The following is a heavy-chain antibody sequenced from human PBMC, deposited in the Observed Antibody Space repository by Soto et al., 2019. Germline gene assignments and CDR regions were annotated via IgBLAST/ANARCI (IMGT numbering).Heavy chain of an antibody. J-gene: IGHJ1*01. Sequence: QVQLQQWGAGLVKPSETLSLTCSVFGGSFSGYYWTWIRQSPGKGLEWVGEINQDGSTNYNPSFKSRLTILNDTSKEQFPLNLPSVTAADTAVYYCASLPSCSGDGCYTEGRLWFNAWGQGNQVSVSS. CDR2: INQDGST. D-gene: IGHD2-15*01. CDR1: GGSFSGYY. V-gene: IGHV4-34*01. CDR3: ASLPSCSGDGCYTEGRLWFNA.